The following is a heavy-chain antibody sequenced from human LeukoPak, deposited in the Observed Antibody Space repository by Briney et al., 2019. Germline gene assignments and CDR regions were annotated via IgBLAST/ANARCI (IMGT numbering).Heavy chain of an antibody. J-gene: IGHJ4*02. Sequence: GGSLRLSCAPSGFTFNTFNMNWFRQAPGKGLEWVSSINSGGDYKYYADSVKGRFTTSRDNAKNSLPLQLSSLRVEDTAIYYCARGHYDVLASSYKWTPDYWGQGTLVTVSS. CDR2: INSGGDYK. D-gene: IGHD3-9*01. CDR1: GFTFNTFN. V-gene: IGHV3-21*01. CDR3: ARGHYDVLASSYKWTPDY.